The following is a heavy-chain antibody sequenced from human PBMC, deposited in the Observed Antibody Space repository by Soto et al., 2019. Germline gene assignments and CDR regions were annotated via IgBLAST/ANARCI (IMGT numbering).Heavy chain of an antibody. V-gene: IGHV3-48*03. D-gene: IGHD1-26*01. J-gene: IGHJ3*02. CDR2: ISSSGSTI. Sequence: GGSLRLSCAASGFTFSNYDMSWVRQAPGKGLEWASYISSSGSTIYYADSVKGRFTISRDNAKNSLYLQMNSLRAEDTAVYYWARDLGYSGSYYSAFDIWGQGTMVTVS. CDR1: GFTFSNYD. CDR3: ARDLGYSGSYYSAFDI.